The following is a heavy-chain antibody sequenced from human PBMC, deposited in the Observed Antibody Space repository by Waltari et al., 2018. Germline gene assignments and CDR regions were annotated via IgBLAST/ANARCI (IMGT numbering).Heavy chain of an antibody. J-gene: IGHJ4*01. CDR2: LSSGACTR. V-gene: IGHV3-48*03. CDR1: GFTFRNYE. D-gene: IGHD1-26*01. Sequence: EVQLVESGGGLVQPGGSLSLLCAASGFTFRNYELNWVRQAPGKVLGWVSYLSSGACTRFDAESVKGRFTISRDNAKNSVYLEISLRADETAIYYCARGEGGANEYWGQGTLVTVSS. CDR3: ARGEGGANEY.